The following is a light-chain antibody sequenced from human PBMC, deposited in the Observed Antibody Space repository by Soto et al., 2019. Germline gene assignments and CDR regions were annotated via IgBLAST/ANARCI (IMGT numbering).Light chain of an antibody. J-gene: IGLJ2*01. CDR2: EDN. CDR1: SGSISSNY. CDR3: QSYDHNNHVV. Sequence: NFMLTQSHSVSESPGKTVTISCTGSSGSISSNYVQWYQQRPGSAPTTVIYEDNRRPSGVPDRFSGSIDSSSNSASLTISGLRTEDEADYYCQSYDHNNHVVFGGGTKLTVL. V-gene: IGLV6-57*02.